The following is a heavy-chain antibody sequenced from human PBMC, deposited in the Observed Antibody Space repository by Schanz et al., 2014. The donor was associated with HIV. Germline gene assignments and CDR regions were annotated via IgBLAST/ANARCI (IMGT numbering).Heavy chain of an antibody. V-gene: IGHV3-30*18. D-gene: IGHD3-10*01. J-gene: IGHJ4*02. CDR2: VAHNGNVK. Sequence: QVQLVESGGGVVQPGGSLRLSCAASGFMFSNYGMQWVRQAPGKGPEWVAVVAHNGNVKYYADSVKGRFAISRDNSKNTLLLQMNSLGAEDTAVYYCAKEGSSFSSTYYDSWGQGTLVTVSS. CDR3: AKEGSSFSSTYYDS. CDR1: GFMFSNYG.